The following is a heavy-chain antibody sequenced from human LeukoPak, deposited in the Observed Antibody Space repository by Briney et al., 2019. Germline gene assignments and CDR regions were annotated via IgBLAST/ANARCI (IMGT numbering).Heavy chain of an antibody. D-gene: IGHD3-22*01. CDR3: ARQAYGSHFDAFDI. Sequence: GESLEISCKGSGYSFTSYWIGWVRQMPGKGLEWMGIIHPRDSETRYSPSFQGQVTMSADKSITPAYLQWSSLKASDTAIYYCARQAYGSHFDAFDIWAQGTRVTVSS. V-gene: IGHV5-51*01. J-gene: IGHJ3*02. CDR1: GYSFTSYW. CDR2: IHPRDSET.